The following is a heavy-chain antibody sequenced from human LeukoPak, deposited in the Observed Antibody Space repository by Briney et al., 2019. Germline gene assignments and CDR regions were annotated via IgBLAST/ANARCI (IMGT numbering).Heavy chain of an antibody. CDR2: INTNTGNP. Sequence: ASVKVSCEASGYTFTSSAMNWVRQAPGQGLEYMGRINTNTGNPTYAQGFTGRFVFSLDTSVSTAYLQISSLKTEDSAVYYCARDGGITKPFVDWGQGTLVTVSS. V-gene: IGHV7-4-1*02. J-gene: IGHJ4*02. D-gene: IGHD1-14*01. CDR1: GYTFTSSA. CDR3: ARDGGITKPFVD.